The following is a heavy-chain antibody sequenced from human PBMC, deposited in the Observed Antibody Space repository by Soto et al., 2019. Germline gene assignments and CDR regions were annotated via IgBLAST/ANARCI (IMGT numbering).Heavy chain of an antibody. D-gene: IGHD3-3*01. J-gene: IGHJ5*02. CDR1: GGSISSYY. CDR3: ARVYYDFWSGYYSSWFDP. V-gene: IGHV4-59*01. CDR2: IYYSGST. Sequence: SETLSLTCTVSGGSISSYYWSWIRQPPGKGLEWIGYIYYSGSTNYNPSLKSRVTISVDTSKNQFSLKLSSVTAADTAVYYCARVYYDFWSGYYSSWFDPWGQGPLVTVSS.